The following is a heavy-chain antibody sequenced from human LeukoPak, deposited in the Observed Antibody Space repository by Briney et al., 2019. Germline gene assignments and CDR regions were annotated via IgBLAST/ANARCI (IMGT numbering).Heavy chain of an antibody. CDR2: IKQDGSEK. D-gene: IGHD3-3*01. CDR1: GFTFSSYW. CDR3: ARGLITIFGVVHHAFDI. V-gene: IGHV3-7*04. J-gene: IGHJ3*02. Sequence: GGSLRLSCAASGFTFSSYWMSWVRQAPGKGLEWVANIKQDGSEKYYVDSVKGRFTISRDNAKNSLYLQMNSLRAEDTAVYYCARGLITIFGVVHHAFDIWGQGTMVTVSS.